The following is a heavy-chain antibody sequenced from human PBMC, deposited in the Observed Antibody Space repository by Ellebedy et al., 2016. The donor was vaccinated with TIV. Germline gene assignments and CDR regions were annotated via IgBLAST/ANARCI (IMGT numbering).Heavy chain of an antibody. V-gene: IGHV3-48*04. Sequence: GESLKISCAASGFTFSSYSMNWVRQAPGKGLEWVSYISADRRTIYYADSVKGRFTTSSDNAKNSLYLQMNSLGAEDTAGYYCARDHRDGSGTYYTAFDIWGQGTMVTVSS. D-gene: IGHD3-10*01. CDR2: ISADRRTI. CDR1: GFTFSSYS. CDR3: ARDHRDGSGTYYTAFDI. J-gene: IGHJ3*02.